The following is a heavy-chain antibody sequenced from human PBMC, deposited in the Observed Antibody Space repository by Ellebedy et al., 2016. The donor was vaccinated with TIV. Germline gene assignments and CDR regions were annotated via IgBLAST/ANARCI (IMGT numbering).Heavy chain of an antibody. CDR1: GGSISSGDYY. CDR2: IYYSGST. V-gene: IGHV4-30-4*01. D-gene: IGHD3-3*01. Sequence: MPSETLSLTCTVSGGSISSGDYYWSWIRQPPGKGLEWIGYIYYSGSTYYNPSLKSRVTISVDTSKNQFSLKLTSVTVADTAVYYCVKNGFYSLAVWGQGTPVTVSS. J-gene: IGHJ4*02. CDR3: VKNGFYSLAV.